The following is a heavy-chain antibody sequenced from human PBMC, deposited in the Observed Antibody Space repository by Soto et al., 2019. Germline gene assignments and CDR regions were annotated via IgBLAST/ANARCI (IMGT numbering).Heavy chain of an antibody. CDR2: IIPIFGTA. J-gene: IGHJ6*02. CDR1: GGTFSSYA. V-gene: IGHV1-69*12. Sequence: QVQLVQSGAEVKKPGSSVKVSCKASGGTFSSYAISWVRQAPGQGLEWMGGIIPIFGTANYAQKFQGRVRSTADDSTSTAHMERSSLRAEDTAVYYCATRKQWLVTCGMDAWGQGTTVTVSS. CDR3: ATRKQWLVTCGMDA. D-gene: IGHD6-19*01.